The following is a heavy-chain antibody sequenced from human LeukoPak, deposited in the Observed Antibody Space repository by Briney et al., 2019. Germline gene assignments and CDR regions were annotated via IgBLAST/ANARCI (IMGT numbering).Heavy chain of an antibody. J-gene: IGHJ5*02. CDR2: ISTSSRYI. CDR3: ARADCSSSTCYLRRSWFDP. V-gene: IGHV3-21*01. D-gene: IGHD2-2*01. Sequence: PGGSLRLSCAASGFTLSNYDMNWVRQAPGKGLEWVSSISTSSRYIYYKDSLRGRFTISRDDAKNSLYLEMNSLRAEDTAAYYCARADCSSSTCYLRRSWFDPWGQGTLVTVSS. CDR1: GFTLSNYD.